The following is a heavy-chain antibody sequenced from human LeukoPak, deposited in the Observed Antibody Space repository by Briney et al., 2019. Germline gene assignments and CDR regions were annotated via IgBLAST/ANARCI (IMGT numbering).Heavy chain of an antibody. J-gene: IGHJ4*02. CDR1: GFTFSSYS. CDR2: ISSSSSTI. D-gene: IGHD3-10*01. V-gene: IGHV3-48*02. CDR3: ARDRESMVRGVANDY. Sequence: GGSLRLSCAASGFTFSSYSMNWVRQAPGKGREWVSYISSSSSTIYYADSVKGRFTISRDNAKNSLYLQMNSLRDDDTAVYYCARDRESMVRGVANDYWGQGTLVTVSS.